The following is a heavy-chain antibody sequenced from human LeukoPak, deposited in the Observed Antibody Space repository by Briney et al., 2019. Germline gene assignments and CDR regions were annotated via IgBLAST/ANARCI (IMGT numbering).Heavy chain of an antibody. J-gene: IGHJ1*01. D-gene: IGHD4-17*01. Sequence: PSETLSLTCTVSGGSVSSGPYYWSWIRRPPGKGLEWIGYIYHSGNTNYNPSLKSRVTISVDRSKNQFSLKLSSVTAADTAVYYCARDGGSYSDIAEYFQHWGQGTLVTVSS. CDR1: GGSVSSGPYY. CDR3: ARDGGSYSDIAEYFQH. V-gene: IGHV4-61*01. CDR2: IYHSGNT.